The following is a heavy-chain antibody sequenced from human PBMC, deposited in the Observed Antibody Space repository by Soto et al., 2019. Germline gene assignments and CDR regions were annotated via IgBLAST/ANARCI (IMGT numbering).Heavy chain of an antibody. Sequence: TLSLTCTVSGGSIRSGDYYWSRISQPPGKGLEWIGYIYYSGSTYYNPSLKSRVTISVDTSKNQFSLKLSSVTAADTAVYYCARGPLTANCFDPRGQGTLVTVSA. D-gene: IGHD2-21*02. V-gene: IGHV4-30-4*01. J-gene: IGHJ5*02. CDR2: IYYSGST. CDR1: GGSIRSGDYY. CDR3: ARGPLTANCFDP.